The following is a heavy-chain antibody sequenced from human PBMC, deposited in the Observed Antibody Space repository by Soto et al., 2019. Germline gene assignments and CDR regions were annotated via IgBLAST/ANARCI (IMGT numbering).Heavy chain of an antibody. Sequence: ASVKVSCKASGYTFTSYAMHWVRQAPGQRHERMGWINAGNGNTKYSQKFQGRVTITRDTSASTAYMELSSLRAEDTAVYYCAGWTWLNGSGRDDNYYYYGMDVWGQGTTVTVS. CDR2: INAGNGNT. D-gene: IGHD3-10*01. CDR1: GYTFTSYA. V-gene: IGHV1-3*01. CDR3: AGWTWLNGSGRDDNYYYYGMDV. J-gene: IGHJ6*02.